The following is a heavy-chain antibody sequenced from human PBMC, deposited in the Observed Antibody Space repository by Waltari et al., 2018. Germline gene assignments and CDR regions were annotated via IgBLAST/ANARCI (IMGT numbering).Heavy chain of an antibody. CDR3: ARDLVVAATAHYYGMDV. CDR2: INSDGSST. V-gene: IGHV3-74*01. J-gene: IGHJ6*02. CDR1: GFTFSSYW. D-gene: IGHD2-15*01. Sequence: EVQLVESGGGLVQPGGSLRLSCAASGFTFSSYWMPWVRQAPGKGLVWVSRINSDGSSTSYADSVKGRFTISRDNAKNTLYLQMNSLRAEDTAVYYCARDLVVAATAHYYGMDVWGQGTTVTVSS.